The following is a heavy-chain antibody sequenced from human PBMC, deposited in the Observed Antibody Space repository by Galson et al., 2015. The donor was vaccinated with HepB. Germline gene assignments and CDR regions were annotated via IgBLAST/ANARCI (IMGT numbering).Heavy chain of an antibody. CDR2: ISAYNGNT. J-gene: IGHJ4*02. D-gene: IGHD3-10*01. CDR1: GYTFTSYG. CDR3: AKHKGFGELLTEYYFDY. Sequence: SVKVSCKASGYTFTSYGISWVRQAPGQGLEWMGWISAYNGNTNYAQKLQGRVTMTTDTSTSTAYMELRSLRSDDTAVYYCAKHKGFGELLTEYYFDYWGQGTLVTVSS. V-gene: IGHV1-18*04.